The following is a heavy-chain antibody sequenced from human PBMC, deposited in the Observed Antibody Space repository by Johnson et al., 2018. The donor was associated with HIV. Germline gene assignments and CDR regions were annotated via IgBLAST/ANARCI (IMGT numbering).Heavy chain of an antibody. CDR3: ARDEYGDYVGDPFDI. D-gene: IGHD4-17*01. CDR2: ISYDGRKK. Sequence: QVQLVESGGGVVQPGRSLRLSCAASGFTFSSYGMHWVRQAPGKGLEWVAVISYDGRKKYYADSVKGRFTISRDNSKNTLYLQMNGLSAEDTALYYCARDEYGDYVGDPFDIWGQGTMVTVSS. CDR1: GFTFSSYG. V-gene: IGHV3-30*03. J-gene: IGHJ3*02.